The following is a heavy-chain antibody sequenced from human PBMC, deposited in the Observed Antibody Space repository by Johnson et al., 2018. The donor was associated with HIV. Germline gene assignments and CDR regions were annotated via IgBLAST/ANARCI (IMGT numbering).Heavy chain of an antibody. Sequence: QLVESGGGVVQPGGSLRLSCAASGFTFSTSGMHWVRQAPGKGLEWVAFIRYDGTNKYYADSVKGRFTISRDNSKKTLYLEMNSLRSGDTAVYYCAKASSDSSGYADLWGQGTMVIVSS. CDR1: GFTFSTSG. CDR3: AKASSDSSGYADL. V-gene: IGHV3-30*02. CDR2: IRYDGTNK. J-gene: IGHJ3*01. D-gene: IGHD3-22*01.